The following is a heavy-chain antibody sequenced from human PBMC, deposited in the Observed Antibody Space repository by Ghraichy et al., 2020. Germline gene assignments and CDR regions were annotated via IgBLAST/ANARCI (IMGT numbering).Heavy chain of an antibody. Sequence: SETLSLTCTVSGGSISSYYWSWIRQPPGKGLEWIGYIYYSGSTNYNPSLKSRVTISVDTSKNQFSLKLSSVTAADTAVYYCARWAKSEVGATNLGMDVWGQGTTVTVSS. CDR3: ARWAKSEVGATNLGMDV. CDR2: IYYSGST. J-gene: IGHJ6*02. D-gene: IGHD1-26*01. V-gene: IGHV4-59*01. CDR1: GGSISSYY.